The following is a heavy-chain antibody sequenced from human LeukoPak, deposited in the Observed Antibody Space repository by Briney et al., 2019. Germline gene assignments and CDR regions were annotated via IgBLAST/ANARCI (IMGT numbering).Heavy chain of an antibody. CDR2: ISYDGSNE. CDR3: VKGATVTTRPNFDY. J-gene: IGHJ4*02. CDR1: GFTFSSYV. V-gene: IGHV3-30*14. D-gene: IGHD4-17*01. Sequence: HPGRSLRLSCAASGFTFSSYVMHWVRQAPGKGLEWVAIISYDGSNEYYADSVKGRFTISRDNSKNTLFLQMNSLRVEDTATYYCVKGATVTTRPNFDYWGQGTVVTVSS.